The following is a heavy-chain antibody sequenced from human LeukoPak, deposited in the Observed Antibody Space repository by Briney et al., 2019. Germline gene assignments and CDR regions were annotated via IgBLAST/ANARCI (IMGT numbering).Heavy chain of an antibody. D-gene: IGHD3-10*01. CDR2: IYYSGST. Sequence: PSETLSLTCTVSGGSISTSNYYWGWIRQPPGKGLEWIGSIYYSGSTYYNPSLKSRVTISVDTSKNQFSLKLSSVTAADTAVYYCARLNPITMVRGVKSWFDPWGQGTLVTVSS. CDR1: GGSISTSNYY. CDR3: ARLNPITMVRGVKSWFDP. V-gene: IGHV4-39*07. J-gene: IGHJ5*02.